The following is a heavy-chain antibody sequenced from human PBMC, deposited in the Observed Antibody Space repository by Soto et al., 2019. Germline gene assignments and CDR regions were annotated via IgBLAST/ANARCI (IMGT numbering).Heavy chain of an antibody. CDR2: ISGSGGST. D-gene: IGHD3-9*01. CDR1: GFTFSSYA. CDR3: AKYPTRDDILTGYYDY. Sequence: GGSLRLSCAASGFTFSSYAMSWVRQAPGKGLEWVSAISGSGGSTYYADSVKGRFTISRDNSKNTLYLQMNSLRAEDTAVYYCAKYPTRDDILTGYYDYWGQGTLVTVSS. V-gene: IGHV3-23*01. J-gene: IGHJ4*02.